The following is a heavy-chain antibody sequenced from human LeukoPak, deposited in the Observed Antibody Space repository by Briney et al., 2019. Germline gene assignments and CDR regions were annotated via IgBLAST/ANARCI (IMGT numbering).Heavy chain of an antibody. CDR3: AELGITMIGGV. Sequence: GGSLRLSCAASGFTFDDYGMSWVRQGPGKGLEWVSGINWNGGSTGYADSVKGGFTISRDNAKNSLYLQMNSLRAEDTAVYYCAELGITMIGGVWGKGTTVTISS. V-gene: IGHV3-20*04. J-gene: IGHJ6*04. CDR1: GFTFDDYG. CDR2: INWNGGST. D-gene: IGHD3-10*02.